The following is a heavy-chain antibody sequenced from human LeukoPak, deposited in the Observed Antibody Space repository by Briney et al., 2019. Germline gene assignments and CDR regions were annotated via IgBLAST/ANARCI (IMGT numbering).Heavy chain of an antibody. CDR1: GFNFNTYE. CDR3: AKDRFGSGSYPYYFDY. V-gene: IGHV3-23*01. D-gene: IGHD1-26*01. CDR2: ISGSGGST. Sequence: PGGSLRLSCAASGFNFNTYEMNWVRQAPGKGLEWVSAISGSGGSTYYADSVKGRFTISRDNSKNTLYLQMNSLRAEDTAVYYCAKDRFGSGSYPYYFDYWGQGTLVTVSS. J-gene: IGHJ4*02.